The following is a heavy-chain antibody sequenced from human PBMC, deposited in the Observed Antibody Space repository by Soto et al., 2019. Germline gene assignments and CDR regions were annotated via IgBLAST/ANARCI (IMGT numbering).Heavy chain of an antibody. CDR1: GGSFSGYY. CDR3: ASAVIGRYYYYGMDV. V-gene: IGHV4-34*01. D-gene: IGHD3-10*01. Sequence: ETLSLTCAFYGGSFSGYYWSWIRQPPGKGLEWIGEINHSGSTNYNPSLKSRVTISVDTSKNQFSLKLSSVTAADTAVYYCASAVIGRYYYYGMDVWGQGTTVTVSS. J-gene: IGHJ6*02. CDR2: INHSGST.